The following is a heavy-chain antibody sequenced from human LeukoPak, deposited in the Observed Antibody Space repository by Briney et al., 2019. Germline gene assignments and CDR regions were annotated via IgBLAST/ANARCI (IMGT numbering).Heavy chain of an antibody. D-gene: IGHD6-19*01. V-gene: IGHV1-24*01. CDR2: FDPKDGER. CDR3: ATEIGGSPYSSGWYRLD. Sequence: SVNVSCTVSGYTLTELFMHWVRQAPGNGLEGRGGFDPKDGERIYAKTFQGRVTTPEDTSPDKAYTPQSSFISEATAGYSFATEIGGSPYSSGWYRLDWGQGTLVTVSS. CDR1: GYTLTELF. J-gene: IGHJ4*02.